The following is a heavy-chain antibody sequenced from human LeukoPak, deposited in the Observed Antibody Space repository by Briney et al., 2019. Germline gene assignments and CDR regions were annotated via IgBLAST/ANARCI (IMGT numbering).Heavy chain of an antibody. Sequence: SETLSLTCAVYGRSFSGYYWSWIRQPPGKGLEWIGEINHSGSTNYNPSLKSRVTISVDTSKNQFSLKLSSVTAADTAVYYCARHIGKRTYYYGSGSLGSFDYWGQGTLVTVSS. J-gene: IGHJ4*02. D-gene: IGHD3-10*01. CDR2: INHSGST. CDR3: ARHIGKRTYYYGSGSLGSFDY. V-gene: IGHV4-34*01. CDR1: GRSFSGYY.